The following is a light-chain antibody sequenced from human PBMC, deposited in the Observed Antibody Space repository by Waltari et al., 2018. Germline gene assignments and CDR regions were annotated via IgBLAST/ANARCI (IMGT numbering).Light chain of an antibody. CDR2: AAS. J-gene: IGKJ4*02. V-gene: IGKV1-8*01. Sequence: ALRMTLSPSPINASPGDRVTTTCRASQGISSYLAWYQQRPGKAPKVLVYAASTLQSGVPSRFSGSGSGTDFTLTIGSLQSEDFVSYYCLQYYTNPLTFGGGTKVEI. CDR3: LQYYTNPLT. CDR1: QGISSY.